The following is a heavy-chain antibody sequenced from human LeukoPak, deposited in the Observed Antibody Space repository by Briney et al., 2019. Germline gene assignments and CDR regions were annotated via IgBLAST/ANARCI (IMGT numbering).Heavy chain of an antibody. CDR3: AKEGRIVVVPAASNPMDV. D-gene: IGHD2-2*01. J-gene: IGHJ6*03. V-gene: IGHV3-30*02. CDR2: IRYDGSNK. Sequence: GGSLRLSCAASGFTFSSYEMNWVRQAPGKGLEWVAFIRYDGSNKYYADSVKGRFTISRDNSKNTLYLQMNSLRAEDTAVYYCAKEGRIVVVPAASNPMDVWGKGTTVTISS. CDR1: GFTFSSYE.